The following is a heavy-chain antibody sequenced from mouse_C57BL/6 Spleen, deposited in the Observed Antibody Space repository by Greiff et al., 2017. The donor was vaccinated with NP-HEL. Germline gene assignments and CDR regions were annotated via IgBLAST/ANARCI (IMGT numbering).Heavy chain of an antibody. CDR2: ISSGGSYT. CDR1: GFTFSSYG. J-gene: IGHJ2*01. Sequence: EVQVVESGGDLVKPGGSLKLSCAASGFTFSSYGMSWVRQTPDKRLEWVATISSGGSYTYYPDSVKGRFTISRDNAKNTLYLQMSSLKSEDTAMYYCARHADTTVVAPDYWGQGTTLTVSS. D-gene: IGHD1-1*01. V-gene: IGHV5-6*01. CDR3: ARHADTTVVAPDY.